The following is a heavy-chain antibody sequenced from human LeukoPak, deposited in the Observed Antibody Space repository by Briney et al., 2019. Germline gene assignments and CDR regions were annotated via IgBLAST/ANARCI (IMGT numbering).Heavy chain of an antibody. Sequence: GGSLRLSCAASGITFRSYAMSWVRQAPGKGLEWVSAISGSGGSTYYADSVKGRFTISRDNSKNTLYLRMNSLRAEDTAVYYCAKVLGDGSGGFDYWGQGTLVTVSS. CDR1: GITFRSYA. CDR2: ISGSGGST. J-gene: IGHJ4*02. D-gene: IGHD3-10*01. V-gene: IGHV3-23*01. CDR3: AKVLGDGSGGFDY.